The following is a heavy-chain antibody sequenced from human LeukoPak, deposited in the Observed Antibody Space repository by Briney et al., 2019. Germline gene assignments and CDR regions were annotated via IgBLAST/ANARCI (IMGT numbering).Heavy chain of an antibody. CDR3: ANDWGAVGYHMDV. V-gene: IGHV3-9*01. CDR1: GVSFDDYG. J-gene: IGHJ6*03. D-gene: IGHD1-26*01. CDR2: ISWNSGRI. Sequence: GGSLRLSCAAPGVSFDDYGMCWVGQAPGKGLEWVSGISWNSGRIGYADSVKGRFTISRDNAKNSLYLQMNSLRAEDTALYYCANDWGAVGYHMDVWGKGTTVTVSS.